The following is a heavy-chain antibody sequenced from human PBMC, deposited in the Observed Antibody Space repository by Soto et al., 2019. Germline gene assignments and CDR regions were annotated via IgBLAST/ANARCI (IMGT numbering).Heavy chain of an antibody. CDR3: ARGLESLSKYSRPGI. CDR2: INHSGST. J-gene: IGHJ4*02. CDR1: GGSFSGYY. D-gene: IGHD6-6*01. Sequence: SETLSLTCAVYGGSFSGYYWSWIRQPPGKGLEWIGEINHSGSTNYNPSLKSRVTISVDTSKNQFSLKLSSVTAADTAVYYCARGLESLSKYSRPGIWGQGTLVTVSS. V-gene: IGHV4-34*01.